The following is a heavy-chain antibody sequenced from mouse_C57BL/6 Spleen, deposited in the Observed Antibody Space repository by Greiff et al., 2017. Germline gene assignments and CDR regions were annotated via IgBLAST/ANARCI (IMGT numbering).Heavy chain of an antibody. CDR2: ISSGGSYT. D-gene: IGHD2-5*01. V-gene: IGHV5-6*01. CDR1: GFTFSSYG. Sequence: VQLKESGGDLVKPGGSLKLSCAASGFTFSSYGMSWVRQTPDKRLEWVATISSGGSYTYYPDSVKGRFTISRDNAKNTLYLQMSSLKSEDTAMYYCARHGTIVTTSYYFDYWGQGTTLTVSS. CDR3: ARHGTIVTTSYYFDY. J-gene: IGHJ2*01.